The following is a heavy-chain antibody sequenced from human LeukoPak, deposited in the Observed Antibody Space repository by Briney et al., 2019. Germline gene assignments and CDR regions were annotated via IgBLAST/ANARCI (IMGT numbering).Heavy chain of an antibody. D-gene: IGHD3-22*01. Sequence: ASVKVSCKASGGTFSSYAISWVRQAPGQGLEWMGGIIPIFGTANYAQKFQGRVTITTDESTSTAYMELSSLRSEDTAVYYWARGGDYYDSSGYYNWFDPWGQGTLVTVSS. V-gene: IGHV1-69*05. CDR1: GGTFSSYA. CDR3: ARGGDYYDSSGYYNWFDP. CDR2: IIPIFGTA. J-gene: IGHJ5*02.